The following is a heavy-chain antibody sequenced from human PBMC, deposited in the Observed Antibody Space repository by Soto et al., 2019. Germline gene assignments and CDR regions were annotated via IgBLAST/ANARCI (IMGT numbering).Heavy chain of an antibody. CDR3: TTVLATDGEFDY. J-gene: IGHJ4*02. V-gene: IGHV3-15*01. CDR2: IKRKSDGGTT. CDR1: GFPFINAW. Sequence: EVQLVESGGGLVKPGGSLRLSCAASGFPFINAWMSWVRQAPGKGPEWVGRIKRKSDGGTTDYAAPLKGRFTISRDDSKNTLYLQMNSLKTEDTAVYYCTTVLATDGEFDYWGQGTLVTVSS.